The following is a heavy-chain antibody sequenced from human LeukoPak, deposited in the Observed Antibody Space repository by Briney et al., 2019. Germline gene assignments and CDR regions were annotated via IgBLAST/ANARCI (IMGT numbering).Heavy chain of an antibody. CDR2: INPNSGGT. V-gene: IGHV1-2*02. CDR1: GYTFTGYY. CDR3: ARAGRRIAAAHDY. J-gene: IGHJ4*02. Sequence: ASVKVSCTASGYTFTGYYMHWVRQAPGQGLEWMGWINPNSGGTNYAQKFQGRVTMTRDTSISTAYMELSRLRSDDTAVYYCARAGRRIAAAHDYWGQGTLVTVSS. D-gene: IGHD6-13*01.